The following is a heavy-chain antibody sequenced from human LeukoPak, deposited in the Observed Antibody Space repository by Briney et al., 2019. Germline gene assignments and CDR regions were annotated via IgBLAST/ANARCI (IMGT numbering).Heavy chain of an antibody. CDR3: AKDLGYSGSYYVEKSPLDY. D-gene: IGHD1-26*01. Sequence: PGGSLRLSCAASGFTFSTYAVNWVRQAPGKGLEWVSTISGSGDSTYYADSVKGRFTISRDNSKDTLYLQMNSLRAEDTAVYYCAKDLGYSGSYYVEKSPLDYWGQGTLVTVSS. CDR1: GFTFSTYA. V-gene: IGHV3-23*01. J-gene: IGHJ4*02. CDR2: ISGSGDST.